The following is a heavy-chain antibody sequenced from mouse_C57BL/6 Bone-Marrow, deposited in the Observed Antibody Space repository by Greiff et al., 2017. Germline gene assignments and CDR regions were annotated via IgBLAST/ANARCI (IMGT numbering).Heavy chain of an antibody. CDR1: GYTFTSYW. CDR3: ARYYSSPDAMDY. V-gene: IGHV1-7*01. Sequence: QVQLQQSGAELAKPGASVKLSCKASGYTFTSYWMHWVKQRPGQGLEWIGYINPSSGYTKYNQKFKDKATLTADKSSSTAYMQLSILTYATSADYYCARYYSSPDAMDYWGQGTSVTVSA. CDR2: INPSSGYT. J-gene: IGHJ4*01. D-gene: IGHD2-5*01.